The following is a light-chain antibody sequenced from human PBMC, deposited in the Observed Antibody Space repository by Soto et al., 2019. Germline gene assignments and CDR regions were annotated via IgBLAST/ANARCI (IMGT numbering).Light chain of an antibody. V-gene: IGKV1-5*01. CDR1: QSISSW. Sequence: DIQMTQSPSTLSASVGDRVTITCRASQSISSWLAWYQQKPGKAPKLLIYDASSLESGVPSRFSGSVSGTEFTLTISSLQAYYFATYYCQQNNSYWTFGQGTKVEIK. J-gene: IGKJ1*01. CDR2: DAS. CDR3: QQNNSYWT.